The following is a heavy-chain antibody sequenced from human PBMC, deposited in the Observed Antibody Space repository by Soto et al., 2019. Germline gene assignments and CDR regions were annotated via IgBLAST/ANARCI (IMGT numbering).Heavy chain of an antibody. D-gene: IGHD6-19*01. CDR3: ARDNDTSGRSGVGHFSLFYGMDV. V-gene: IGHV3-7*03. Sequence: PGGSLRLSCAASGFTFSAYWMSWVRQAPGRGLEWVANINQDAHETNYVDSLRGRFTISRDHAHNSLYLHMSSLRVEDTAVSYFARDNDTSGRSGVGHFSLFYGMDVGGQGATAAVSS. CDR1: GFTFSAYW. J-gene: IGHJ6*02. CDR2: INQDAHET.